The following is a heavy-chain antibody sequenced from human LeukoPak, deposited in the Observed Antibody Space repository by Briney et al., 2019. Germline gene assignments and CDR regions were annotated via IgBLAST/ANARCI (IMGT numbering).Heavy chain of an antibody. CDR3: ARGRDVYYYMDV. Sequence: PSETLSLTCAVYGGSFSGYYWSWIRQPPGKGLEWIGEINHSGSTNYNPSLKSRVTISVDPCKNQLSLKLRSVTAADTAVYYCARGRDVYYYMDVWGKGTTVTVSS. J-gene: IGHJ6*03. CDR1: GGSFSGYY. V-gene: IGHV4-34*01. D-gene: IGHD3-10*02. CDR2: INHSGST.